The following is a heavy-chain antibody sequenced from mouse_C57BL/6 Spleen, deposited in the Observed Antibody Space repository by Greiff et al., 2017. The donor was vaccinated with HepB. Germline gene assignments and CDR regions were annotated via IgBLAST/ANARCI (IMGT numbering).Heavy chain of an antibody. V-gene: IGHV5-4*01. Sequence: EVKLVESGGGLVKPGGSLKLSCAASGFTFSSYAMSWVRQTPEKRLEWVATISDGGSYTYYPDNVKGRFTISRDNAKNNLYLQMSHLKSEDTAMYYCARDYDHFDYWGQGTTLTVSS. CDR3: ARDYDHFDY. CDR1: GFTFSSYA. D-gene: IGHD2-3*01. J-gene: IGHJ2*01. CDR2: ISDGGSYT.